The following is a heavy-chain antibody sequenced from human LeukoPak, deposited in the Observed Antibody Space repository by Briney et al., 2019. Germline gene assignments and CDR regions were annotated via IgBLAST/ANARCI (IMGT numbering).Heavy chain of an antibody. V-gene: IGHV4-4*07. CDR2: IYTSGAT. J-gene: IGHJ4*02. CDR3: ARGTPVAPFDY. Sequence: SETLSLTCTVSGDSFASYYWSWIRQPAGKGLEWIGRIYTSGATSYNPSLESRVTMSVDVSQNQFSLKLSSVTAADTAVYYCARGTPVAPFDYWGQGTLVTVSS. CDR1: GDSFASYY. D-gene: IGHD4-23*01.